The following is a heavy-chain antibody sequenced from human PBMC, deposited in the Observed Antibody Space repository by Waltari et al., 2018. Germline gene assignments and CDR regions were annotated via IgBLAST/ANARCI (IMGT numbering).Heavy chain of an antibody. D-gene: IGHD3-10*01. J-gene: IGHJ4*02. Sequence: QVHLVQSGAEVRQPGASVKVSCKAFGDTFISHGISWVRQAPGQGLEWMGWSSGYSGNTNYAQRLQDRLTMTTDTSAIIAYMELRSLRSDDTAVYYCARGGLTMATIDYWGQGTLVTVSS. V-gene: IGHV1-18*01. CDR2: SSGYSGNT. CDR1: GDTFISHG. CDR3: ARGGLTMATIDY.